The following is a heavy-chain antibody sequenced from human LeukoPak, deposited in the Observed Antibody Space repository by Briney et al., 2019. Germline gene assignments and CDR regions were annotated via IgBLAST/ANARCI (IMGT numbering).Heavy chain of an antibody. CDR1: GGTFSSYA. Sequence: ASVKVSCKASGGTFSSYAISWVRQAPGQGLEWMGGIIPIFGTANYAQKFQGRVTITADESTSTAYMELSSLRSEDTAVYYCARVHIVVVMGQRSDAFDIWGQGTMVTVSS. J-gene: IGHJ3*02. CDR2: IIPIFGTA. D-gene: IGHD2-21*01. CDR3: ARVHIVVVMGQRSDAFDI. V-gene: IGHV1-69*13.